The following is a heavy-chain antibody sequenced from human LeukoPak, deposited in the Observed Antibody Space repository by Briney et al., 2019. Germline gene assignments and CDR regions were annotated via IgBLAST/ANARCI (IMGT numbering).Heavy chain of an antibody. D-gene: IGHD6-19*01. V-gene: IGHV3-23*01. J-gene: IGHJ4*02. Sequence: GGSLRLSCAASGFTFSSYAMSWVRQAPGKGLEWVSAISGSGGSTYYADSVKGRFTISRDNSKNTLYLQMNSLKTEDTAVYYCTTVPSTSYSSGWLVDYWGQGTLVTVSS. CDR3: TTVPSTSYSSGWLVDY. CDR2: ISGSGGST. CDR1: GFTFSSYA.